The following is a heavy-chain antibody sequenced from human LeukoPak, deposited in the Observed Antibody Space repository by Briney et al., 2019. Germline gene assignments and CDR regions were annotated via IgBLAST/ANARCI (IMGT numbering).Heavy chain of an antibody. CDR2: INPNSGDT. Sequence: ASVKVSCKASGYTFTDYYMHWVRQAPGHGLEWMGWINPNSGDTNYAQKFQGRVTMTRDTSISTAYMELSSLRSDDTAVYYCARAIVVVDYWAREPWSPSPQ. D-gene: IGHD3-22*01. CDR3: ARAIVVVDY. V-gene: IGHV1-2*02. CDR1: GYTFTDYY. J-gene: IGHJ4*02.